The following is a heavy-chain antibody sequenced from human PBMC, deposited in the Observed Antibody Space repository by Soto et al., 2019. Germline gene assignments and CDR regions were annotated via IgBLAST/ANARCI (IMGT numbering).Heavy chain of an antibody. CDR3: ARFPLWFGELDY. V-gene: IGHV4-30-2*01. CDR2: LHHSGDT. D-gene: IGHD3-10*01. Sequence: QLQLQESGSGLVRPSQTLSLTCTVSGASIGSGSYSWNWIRQPPGKGLAWIGYLHHSGDTYFNPSLRRRVSISVDRSNNQFSLKLISVTAADTAVYYCARFPLWFGELDYWGQGAVVTVSS. J-gene: IGHJ4*02. CDR1: GASIGSGSYS.